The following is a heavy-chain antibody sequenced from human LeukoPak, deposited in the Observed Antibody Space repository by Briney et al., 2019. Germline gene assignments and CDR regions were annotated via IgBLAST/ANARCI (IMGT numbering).Heavy chain of an antibody. CDR1: GFTFSSYA. V-gene: IGHV3-53*01. J-gene: IGHJ3*02. Sequence: HPGGSLRLSCAASGFTFSSYAMSWVRQAPGKGLEWVSVIYSGGSTYYADSVKGRFTISRDNSKNTLYLQMNSLRAEDTTVYYCAREIRDYYGSGGAFDIWGQGTMVTVSS. CDR3: AREIRDYYGSGGAFDI. CDR2: IYSGGST. D-gene: IGHD3-10*01.